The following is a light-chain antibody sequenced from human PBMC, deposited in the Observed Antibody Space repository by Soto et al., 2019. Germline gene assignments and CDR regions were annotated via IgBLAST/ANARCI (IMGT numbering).Light chain of an antibody. V-gene: IGLV2-14*01. J-gene: IGLJ1*01. CDR2: EVT. Sequence: QSVLTQPASVSGSPGQSITLSCTGANSDVANYDYVSWYRQYPGLAPQVIISEVTNRPSVISDRFSGSKSANTAYLTISGLQAEDEADYYCSSYTISSTLPFVFGTGTKVTVL. CDR1: NSDVANYDY. CDR3: SSYTISSTLPFV.